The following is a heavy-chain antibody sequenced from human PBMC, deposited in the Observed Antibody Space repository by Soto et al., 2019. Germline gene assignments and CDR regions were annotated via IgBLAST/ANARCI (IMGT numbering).Heavy chain of an antibody. Sequence: PGGSLRLSCTGSGFPFSAYNINWVRQAPGKGLEWVSSITVGSSHIYQPTSMKDRFTISRDDAKNSVYLQIDSLRDEDTALYYCSRSPEVGVRGAYWGQGTLVTVSS. CDR3: SRSPEVGVRGAY. J-gene: IGHJ4*02. D-gene: IGHD3-16*01. CDR2: ITVGSSHI. V-gene: IGHV3-21*01. CDR1: GFPFSAYN.